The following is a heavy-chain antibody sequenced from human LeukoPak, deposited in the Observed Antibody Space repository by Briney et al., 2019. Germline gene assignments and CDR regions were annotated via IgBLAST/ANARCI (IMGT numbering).Heavy chain of an antibody. CDR3: ARGPDFGSGSEDY. J-gene: IGHJ4*02. CDR2: INHSGGT. D-gene: IGHD3-10*01. CDR1: GGSFSGYY. V-gene: IGHV4-34*01. Sequence: PSETLSLTCAVYGGSFSGYYWSWIRQPPGKGLEWIGEINHSGGTNYNPSLKSRVTISVDTSKNQFSLKLSSVTAADTAVYYCARGPDFGSGSEDYWGQGTLVTVSS.